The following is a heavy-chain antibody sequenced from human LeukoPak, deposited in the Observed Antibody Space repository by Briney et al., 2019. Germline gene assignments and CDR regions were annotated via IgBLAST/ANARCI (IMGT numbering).Heavy chain of an antibody. Sequence: SETLSLTCTVSGASISSNNYYWGWVRQPPGKGLEWIGNIYSSGNTYYNASLKSRVTIYIDTSKTQFSLNLSSVTAADTAVYYCAKSGGSGLIDYWGQGTLVTVSS. CDR3: AKSGGSGLIDY. CDR2: IYSSGNT. D-gene: IGHD1-26*01. J-gene: IGHJ4*02. CDR1: GASISSNNYY. V-gene: IGHV4-39*01.